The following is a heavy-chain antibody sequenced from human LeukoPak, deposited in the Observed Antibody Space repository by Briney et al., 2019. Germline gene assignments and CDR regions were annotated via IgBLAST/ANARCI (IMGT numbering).Heavy chain of an antibody. J-gene: IGHJ4*02. Sequence: GGSLRLSCVAFGFSVSNNYVSWVRQAPGKGLEWVSAITGSGGSTYYADSVKGRFTISRDNSKSTLSLQMNSLRAEDTAIYYCATYRQVLLPFESWGQGTLVTVSS. CDR1: GFSVSNNY. CDR2: ITGSGGST. CDR3: ATYRQVLLPFES. V-gene: IGHV3-23*01. D-gene: IGHD2-8*02.